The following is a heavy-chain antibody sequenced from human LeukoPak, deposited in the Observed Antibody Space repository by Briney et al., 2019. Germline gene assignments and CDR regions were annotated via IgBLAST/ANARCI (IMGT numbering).Heavy chain of an antibody. D-gene: IGHD5-18*01. V-gene: IGHV3-30*04. J-gene: IGHJ4*02. CDR1: GFTFSSYA. CDR2: ISYDGSNK. CDR3: ATDVDTAMAFDY. Sequence: GGSLRLSCAASGFTFSSYAMHWVRQAPGKGLEWVAVISYDGSNKYYADSVKGRFTISRDNSKNTLYLQMNSLRAEDTAVYYCATDVDTAMAFDYWGQGTPVTVSS.